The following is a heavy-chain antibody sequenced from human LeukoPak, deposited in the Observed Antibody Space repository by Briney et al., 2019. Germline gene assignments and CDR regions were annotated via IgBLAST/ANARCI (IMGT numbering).Heavy chain of an antibody. CDR2: INEDGGEK. J-gene: IGHJ4*02. D-gene: IGHD4-17*01. Sequence: GGSLRLSYAASGFPFRSYWMSWVRQAPGKGLEWVANINEDGGEKYYADSVKGRFTISRDNARNSLYVQMNNLRAEDTAVYYCARKSGDPFDYWGQGTLVAVSS. V-gene: IGHV3-7*01. CDR1: GFPFRSYW. CDR3: ARKSGDPFDY.